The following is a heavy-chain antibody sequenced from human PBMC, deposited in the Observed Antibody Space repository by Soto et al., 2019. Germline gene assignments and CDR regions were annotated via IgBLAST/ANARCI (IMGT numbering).Heavy chain of an antibody. J-gene: IGHJ4*02. D-gene: IGHD1-1*01. CDR2: ISGYNGNT. CDR3: ARANTWVTGRVGTH. V-gene: IGHV1-18*01. CDR1: GYSFTNYG. Sequence: QIHLEQSRIEMKEPGTSLKISCATSGYSFTNYGISWVRQAPGQGLGWMGWISGYNGNTKYAQSFHDRVVMTADKFTSTGYLEMRNLRSNDTGVYYCARANTWVTGRVGTHWGQGTKVTVSS.